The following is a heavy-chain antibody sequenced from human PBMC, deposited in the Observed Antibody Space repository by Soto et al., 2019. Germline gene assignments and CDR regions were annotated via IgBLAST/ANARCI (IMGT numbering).Heavy chain of an antibody. D-gene: IGHD3-22*01. V-gene: IGHV4-4*02. Sequence: ETLSLTCTVSGCPISSSNWCSWVLQPPGKGLEWIGEIYHSGSTNYNPSLKSRVTISVDKSKNQFSLKLSSVTAADTAVYYCARDGGFDYSSGYYLFDYCGQGPLVSVSS. J-gene: IGHJ4*02. CDR2: IYHSGST. CDR3: ARDGGFDYSSGYYLFDY. CDR1: GCPISSSNW.